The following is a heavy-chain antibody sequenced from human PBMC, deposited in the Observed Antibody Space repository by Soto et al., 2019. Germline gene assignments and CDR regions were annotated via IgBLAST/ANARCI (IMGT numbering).Heavy chain of an antibody. V-gene: IGHV3-21*01. J-gene: IGHJ6*02. D-gene: IGHD2-15*01. CDR2: ISSSSSYI. Sequence: EVQLVESGGGLVKPGGSLRLSCAASGFTFSSYSMNWFRQAPGKGLEWVSSISSSSSYIYYADSVKGRFTISRDNAKNSLYLQMNSLRAEDTAVYYCARVPDCSGGSCTYYYGMDVWGQGTTVTVSS. CDR3: ARVPDCSGGSCTYYYGMDV. CDR1: GFTFSSYS.